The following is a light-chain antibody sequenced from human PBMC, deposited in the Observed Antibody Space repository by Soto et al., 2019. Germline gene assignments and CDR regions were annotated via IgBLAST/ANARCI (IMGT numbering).Light chain of an antibody. CDR2: GAS. CDR3: QHYGETPIT. Sequence: EIVLTHSPGTLSLSPGGRATLSCRDSQSVSSRLAWYQHRPGQSPRLLISGASMRASGVPVRFSGSGSGTDFTLTISRLEPEDFAVYYCQHYGETPITFGLGTRLEIK. V-gene: IGKV3-20*01. CDR1: QSVSSR. J-gene: IGKJ5*01.